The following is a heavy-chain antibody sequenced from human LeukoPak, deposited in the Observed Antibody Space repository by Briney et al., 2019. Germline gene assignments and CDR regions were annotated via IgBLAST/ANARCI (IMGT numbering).Heavy chain of an antibody. Sequence: GGSLRLSCAASGFTVSGNYMTWVRQAPGKGLECVSVIYSGGSTYYADSVEGRFTISRDNSKNTLYLHMNSLRAEDAAVYYCAGCRWNYHYFEHWGQGTLVTVSS. CDR3: AGCRWNYHYFEH. V-gene: IGHV3-66*01. D-gene: IGHD1-7*01. CDR2: IYSGGST. CDR1: GFTVSGNY. J-gene: IGHJ4*02.